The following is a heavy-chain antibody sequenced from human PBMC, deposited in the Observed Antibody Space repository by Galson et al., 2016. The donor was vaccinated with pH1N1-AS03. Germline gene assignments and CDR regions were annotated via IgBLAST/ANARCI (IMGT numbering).Heavy chain of an antibody. J-gene: IGHJ6*02. CDR1: GGSVTRGGFF. Sequence: TLSLTCTVAGGSVTRGGFFWSWIRQPAGKELEWMGRVLPSGTTNYNPSFKSRVTMSMDTSKNQFSLELNSVTAADTAIYYCARGVSLDCGRELCYSGMDVWGQGATVTVSS. CDR3: ARGVSLDCGRELCYSGMDV. V-gene: IGHV4-61*02. D-gene: IGHD2-21*01. CDR2: VLPSGTT.